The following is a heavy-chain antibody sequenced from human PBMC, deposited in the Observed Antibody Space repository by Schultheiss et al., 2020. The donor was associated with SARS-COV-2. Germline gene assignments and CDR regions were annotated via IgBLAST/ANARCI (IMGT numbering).Heavy chain of an antibody. CDR1: GFTFGDYA. Sequence: GGSLRLSCTASGFTFGDYAMSWVRQAPGKGLEWVGFIRSKAYGGTTEYAASVKGRFTISRDDSKSIAYLQMNSLKTEDTAVYYCTRVSGGWPLFDYWGQGTLVTVSS. CDR2: IRSKAYGGTT. CDR3: TRVSGGWPLFDY. V-gene: IGHV3-49*04. J-gene: IGHJ4*02. D-gene: IGHD6-19*01.